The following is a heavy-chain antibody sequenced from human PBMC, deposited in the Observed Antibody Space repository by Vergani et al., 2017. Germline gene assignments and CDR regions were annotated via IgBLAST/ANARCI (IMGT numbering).Heavy chain of an antibody. CDR3: ARGARGGRYYCYGMDV. D-gene: IGHD3-10*01. CDR1: GGSISSYY. CDR2: IYYSGST. V-gene: IGHV4-59*01. J-gene: IGHJ6*02. Sequence: QVQLQESGPGLVKPSETLSLTCTVSGGSISSYYWSWIRQPPGKGLEWIGYIYYSGSTNYNPSLKSRVTISVDTSKNQFSLKLSSVTAADTAVYYCARGARGGRYYCYGMDVWGQGTTVTVSS.